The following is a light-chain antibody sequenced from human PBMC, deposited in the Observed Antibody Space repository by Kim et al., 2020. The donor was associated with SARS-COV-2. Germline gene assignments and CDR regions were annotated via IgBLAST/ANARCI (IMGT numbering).Light chain of an antibody. CDR1: KLGDKY. CDR3: QAWDSSTEV. V-gene: IGLV3-1*01. CDR2: QDS. J-gene: IGLJ1*01. Sequence: SYELTQPPSVSVSPGQTASITCPGDKLGDKYACWYQQKPGQSPVLVIYQDSKRPSGIPERFSGSNSGNTATLTISGTQARDEADYYCQAWDSSTEVFGTG.